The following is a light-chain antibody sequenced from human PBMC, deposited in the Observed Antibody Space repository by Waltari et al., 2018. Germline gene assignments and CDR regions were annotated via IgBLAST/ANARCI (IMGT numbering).Light chain of an antibody. CDR2: WAS. Sequence: DIVMTQSPDSLAVSLGERATINCKSSQSVLYSSNNKNYLAWYQRKPGQPPKLLIYWASTRESGVPDRFSGSGSGTDFTLTISSLQAEDVAVYYCQQYDSTPPHTFGQGTKLEIK. V-gene: IGKV4-1*01. J-gene: IGKJ2*01. CDR1: QSVLYSSNNKNY. CDR3: QQYDSTPPHT.